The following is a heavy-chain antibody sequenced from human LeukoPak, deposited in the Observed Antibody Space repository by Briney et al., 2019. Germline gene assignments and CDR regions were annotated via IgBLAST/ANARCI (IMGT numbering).Heavy chain of an antibody. CDR2: IYYSGST. D-gene: IGHD5-24*01. J-gene: IGHJ1*01. Sequence: KPSETLSLTCAVSGGSISSYYWSWIRQPPGKGLEWIGYIYYSGSTNYNPSLKSRVTISVDTSKNQFSLKLSSVTAADTAVYYCASLQFTEYFQHWGKGTLVTVSS. V-gene: IGHV4-59*01. CDR1: GGSISSYY. CDR3: ASLQFTEYFQH.